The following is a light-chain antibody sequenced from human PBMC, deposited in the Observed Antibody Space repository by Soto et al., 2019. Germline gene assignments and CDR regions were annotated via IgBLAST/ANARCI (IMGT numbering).Light chain of an antibody. V-gene: IGKV3-20*01. CDR2: GAS. CDR3: QQYGSSPPWT. J-gene: IGKJ1*01. CDR1: QSVSSSY. Sequence: EIVLTQSPGTLSLSPGERATLSCRASQSVSSSYLAWYQQQPGQAPRLLIYGASSRATGIPDRFSGSGSGTDFTLTISSLEPEDVAVYYCQQYGSSPPWTFGQGTKVEIK.